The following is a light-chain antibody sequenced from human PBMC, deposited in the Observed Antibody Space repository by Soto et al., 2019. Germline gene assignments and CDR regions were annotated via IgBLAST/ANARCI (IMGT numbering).Light chain of an antibody. CDR3: QQSYSSSWT. J-gene: IGKJ1*01. CDR2: GTS. CDR1: QRISNS. Sequence: DIQMTQSPSSLSASVGDRVTITCRASQRISNSLNWYQQKPGKAPNLLIYGTSSLQSGVPSRFSGSGSGTDFTLTISSLQREDFATYYCQQSYSSSWTFGQGTKVDIK. V-gene: IGKV1-39*01.